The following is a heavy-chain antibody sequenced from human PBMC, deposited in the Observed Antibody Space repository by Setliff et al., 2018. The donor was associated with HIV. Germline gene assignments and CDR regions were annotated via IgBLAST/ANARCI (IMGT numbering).Heavy chain of an antibody. Sequence: SETLSLTCTVSGGSASNRRYYWTWIRQPPGKGLEYIGSIHYNEKTYYNPSLKSRVTISIDTSKNQFSLNLTSVTAADTAVYYCASRVYYYDSNNFLREEGFDPWGQGTLVTVSS. CDR3: ASRVYYYDSNNFLREEGFDP. V-gene: IGHV4-39*01. D-gene: IGHD3-22*01. CDR1: GGSASNRRYY. CDR2: IHYNEKT. J-gene: IGHJ5*02.